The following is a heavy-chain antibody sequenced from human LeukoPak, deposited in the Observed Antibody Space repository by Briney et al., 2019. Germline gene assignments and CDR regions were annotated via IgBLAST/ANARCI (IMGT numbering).Heavy chain of an antibody. J-gene: IGHJ4*02. CDR1: GVSINTCCYY. CDR2: KYYSGST. Sequence: SETLSLTCDVSGVSINTCCYYWTWIQQPPGKGLEWIGYKYYSGSTSYNSSLRSRLTISLDSSKNQFSLRLTSVTAADTAVYYCARGRSYGFDFDSWGPGTLVIVSS. V-gene: IGHV4-61*01. CDR3: ARGRSYGFDFDS. D-gene: IGHD5-18*01.